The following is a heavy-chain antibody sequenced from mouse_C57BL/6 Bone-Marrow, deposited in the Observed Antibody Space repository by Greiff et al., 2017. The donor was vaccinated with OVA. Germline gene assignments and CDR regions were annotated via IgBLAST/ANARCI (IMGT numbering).Heavy chain of an antibody. Sequence: QVQLQQSGAELVRPGTSVKVSSKASGYAFTNYLIEWVKQRPGQGLEWIGVINPGSGGTNYNEKFKGKATLTADKSSSTAYMQLSSLTSEDSAVYYCALRRLGAYWGQGTLVTVSA. V-gene: IGHV1-54*01. D-gene: IGHD1-1*01. J-gene: IGHJ3*01. CDR3: ALRRLGAY. CDR1: GYAFTNYL. CDR2: INPGSGGT.